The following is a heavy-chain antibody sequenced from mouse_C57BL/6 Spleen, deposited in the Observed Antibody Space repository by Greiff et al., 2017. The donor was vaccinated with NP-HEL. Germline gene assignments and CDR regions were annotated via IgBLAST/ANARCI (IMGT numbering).Heavy chain of an antibody. Sequence: VKLMESGAELMKPGASVKLSCKATGYTFTGYWIEWVKQRPGHGLEWIGEILPGSGSTTYNEKFKGKATFTADTSSNTAYMQLSSLTTEDSAIYYCARRGSKAGAMDYWGQGTSVTVSS. J-gene: IGHJ4*01. CDR2: ILPGSGST. D-gene: IGHD2-5*01. V-gene: IGHV1-9*01. CDR1: GYTFTGYW. CDR3: ARRGSKAGAMDY.